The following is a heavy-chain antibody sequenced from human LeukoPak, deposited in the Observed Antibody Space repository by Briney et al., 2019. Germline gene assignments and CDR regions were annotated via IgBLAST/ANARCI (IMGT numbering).Heavy chain of an antibody. D-gene: IGHD3-22*01. CDR1: GGSISSGDYY. V-gene: IGHV4-30-4*01. CDR3: ARPYYYDSRIDP. Sequence: PSETLSLTCTVSGGSISSGDYYWRWIRQPPGKSLEWIAYMYYSGSTYYNQSLKTRVTMSANTSKNQLSLKLSSVTAADTAVYYCARPYYYDSRIDPWGQGILVTVSS. CDR2: MYYSGST. J-gene: IGHJ5*02.